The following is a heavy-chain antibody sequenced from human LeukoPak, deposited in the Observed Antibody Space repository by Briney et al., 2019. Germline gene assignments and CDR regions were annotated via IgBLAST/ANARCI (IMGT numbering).Heavy chain of an antibody. V-gene: IGHV4-39*01. CDR2: LYYSGYT. J-gene: IGHJ4*02. CDR3: ARRPRVWGSFRD. D-gene: IGHD3-16*02. Sequence: SETLSLTCTVSHDSISSSTYYWGWIRQPPGKGLEWIGSLYYSGYTYYNPSLKSRVTISVYMSKNQFSLKVTSVTAADTAVYYCARRPRVWGSFRDWGQGTLVSVSS. CDR1: HDSISSSTYY.